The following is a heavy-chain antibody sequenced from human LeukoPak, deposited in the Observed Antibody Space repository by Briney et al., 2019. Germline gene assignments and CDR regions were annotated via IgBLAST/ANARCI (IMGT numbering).Heavy chain of an antibody. Sequence: ASVKVSCKASGYTFTSYDINWMRQAPGQGLEWVGWMNPNSGNTGYAQTFQGKLTMTRNTSIKTAYMELSSLRSDDTAVYYCARDEADYYGSGSPAHWGQGTLVTVSS. CDR1: GYTFTSYD. D-gene: IGHD3-10*01. CDR2: MNPNSGNT. J-gene: IGHJ4*02. CDR3: ARDEADYYGSGSPAH. V-gene: IGHV1-8*01.